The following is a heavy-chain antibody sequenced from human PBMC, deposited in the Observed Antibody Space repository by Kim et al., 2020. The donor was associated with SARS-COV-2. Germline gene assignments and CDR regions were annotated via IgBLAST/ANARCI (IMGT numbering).Heavy chain of an antibody. J-gene: IGHJ5*02. CDR3: AREYYDSSGYGP. V-gene: IGHV1-18*01. D-gene: IGHD3-22*01. Sequence: SYTQKLQGRVTMTTDTSTSTAYMELRSLRSDETAVYYCAREYYDSSGYGPWGQGTLVTVSS.